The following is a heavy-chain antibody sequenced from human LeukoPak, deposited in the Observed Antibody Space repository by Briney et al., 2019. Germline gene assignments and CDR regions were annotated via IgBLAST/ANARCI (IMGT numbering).Heavy chain of an antibody. D-gene: IGHD3-10*01. V-gene: IGHV3-33*08. CDR1: GFTFDDYG. CDR3: TRESGSGNYYYDY. J-gene: IGHJ4*02. CDR2: IWFDGSSE. Sequence: GGSLRLSCAASGFTFDDYGMSWVRQAPGKGLEWVAVIWFDGSSEYYADSVKGRFTISRDNSKNTLYLQMNSLRAEDTAVYYCTRESGSGNYYYDYWGQGTLVTVSS.